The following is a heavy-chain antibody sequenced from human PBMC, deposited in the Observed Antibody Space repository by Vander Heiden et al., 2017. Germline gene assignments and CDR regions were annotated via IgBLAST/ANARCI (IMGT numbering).Heavy chain of an antibody. V-gene: IGHV4-39*01. J-gene: IGHJ4*02. Sequence: QLQLQESGPGLVKPSETLSLTCTVPGCSLSSSSYYWGWIRQPPGKGLEWIGSIYYSGSTYYNPSLKSRVTISVDTSKNQFSLKLSSVTAADTAVYYCARLGNIVLMVYVDYWGQGTLVTVSS. CDR2: IYYSGST. CDR1: GCSLSSSSYY. CDR3: ARLGNIVLMVYVDY. D-gene: IGHD2-8*01.